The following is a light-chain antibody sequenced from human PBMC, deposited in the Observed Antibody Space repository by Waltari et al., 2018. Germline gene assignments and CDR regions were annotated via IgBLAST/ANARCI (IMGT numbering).Light chain of an antibody. CDR1: QSIGRY. CDR3: QKHDRLPAT. Sequence: EIVLTQSPDTLSLSPGERATLSCRASQSIGRYLVWYQQKPGQAPRLLIYGASTRASGIPDRFSGSGSGTDFSLTISRLEPEDFAVYHCQKHDRLPATFGQGTKVE. V-gene: IGKV3-20*01. J-gene: IGKJ1*01. CDR2: GAS.